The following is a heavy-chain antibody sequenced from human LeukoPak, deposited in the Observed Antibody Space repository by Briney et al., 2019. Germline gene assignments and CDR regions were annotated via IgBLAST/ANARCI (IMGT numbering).Heavy chain of an antibody. CDR2: VNHSGST. J-gene: IGHJ4*02. Sequence: SETLSLTCAVYGGSFSGYYWSWIRRPPGKGLEWIGEVNHSGSTNYKPSLKSRVTISVDTSKNQFSLKLSSVTAADTAVYYCARAGNGYSSSWYVSHFDYWGQGTLVTVSS. V-gene: IGHV4-34*01. CDR1: GGSFSGYY. D-gene: IGHD6-13*01. CDR3: ARAGNGYSSSWYVSHFDY.